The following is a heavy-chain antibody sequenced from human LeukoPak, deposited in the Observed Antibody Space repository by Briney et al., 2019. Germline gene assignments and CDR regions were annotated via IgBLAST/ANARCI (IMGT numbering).Heavy chain of an antibody. V-gene: IGHV3-53*01. CDR3: AKGFWSMVGYMDV. D-gene: IGHD3-3*01. Sequence: GGSLRLSCAASGFTVSSNYMSWVRQAPGKGLEWVSVIYGGGSTYYADSVKGRFTISRDNSKNTLYLQMNSLRAEDTAVYYCAKGFWSMVGYMDVWGQGTTVSVSS. CDR1: GFTVSSNY. J-gene: IGHJ6*02. CDR2: IYGGGST.